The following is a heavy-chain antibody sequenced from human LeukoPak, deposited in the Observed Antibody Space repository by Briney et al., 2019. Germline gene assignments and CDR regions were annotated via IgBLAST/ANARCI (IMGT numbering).Heavy chain of an antibody. D-gene: IGHD2-2*01. CDR1: GYTFTSYY. V-gene: IGHV1-2*06. CDR3: ARDAGDIVVVPAAFQH. CDR2: INPNSGGT. Sequence: ASVKVSCKASGYTFTSYYMHWVRQAPGQGLEWMGRINPNSGGTNYAQKFQGRVTMTRETYISTAYMELSRLRSDDTAVYYCARDAGDIVVVPAAFQHWGQGTLVTVSS. J-gene: IGHJ1*01.